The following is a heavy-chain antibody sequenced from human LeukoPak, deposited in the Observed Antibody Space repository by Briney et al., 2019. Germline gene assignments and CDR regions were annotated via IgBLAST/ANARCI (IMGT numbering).Heavy chain of an antibody. J-gene: IGHJ4*02. CDR1: GFSFSDYS. CDR3: ARGKHRTAWLIDY. Sequence: PGGSLRLSCVTSGFSFSDYSMNWVRQAPGKGLEWISFITASSDNINYADSVRGRFTISRDNAKNSLSLQMNSLRDDDTAVYYCARGKHRTAWLIDYGGQGALVIVSS. CDR2: ITASSDNI. D-gene: IGHD2-21*02. V-gene: IGHV3-48*02.